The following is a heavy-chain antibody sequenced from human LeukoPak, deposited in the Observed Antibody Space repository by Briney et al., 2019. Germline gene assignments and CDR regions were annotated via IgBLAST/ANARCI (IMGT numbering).Heavy chain of an antibody. CDR3: ASEGYDSAYYYYMDV. CDR2: INTNTGNP. CDR1: GYTFTSYA. V-gene: IGHV7-4-1*02. J-gene: IGHJ6*03. Sequence: ASVKVSCKASGYTFTSYAMNWVRQAPGQGLEWVGWINTNTGNPTYAQGFTGRFVFSLDTSVGTAYLQISSLKAEDTAVYYCASEGYDSAYYYYMDVWGKGTTVTVSS. D-gene: IGHD5-12*01.